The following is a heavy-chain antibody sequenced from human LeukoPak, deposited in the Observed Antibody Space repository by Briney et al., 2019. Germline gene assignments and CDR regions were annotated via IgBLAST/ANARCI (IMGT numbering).Heavy chain of an antibody. CDR3: ARDGPQYSSSSPDAFDI. V-gene: IGHV1-18*01. D-gene: IGHD6-6*01. CDR1: GYTFTSYG. Sequence: GASVKVSCKASGYTFTSYGISWVRQAPGQGLEWTGWISAYNGNTNYAQKLQGRVTMTTDTSTSTAYMELRSLRSDDTAVYYCARDGPQYSSSSPDAFDIWGQGTMVTVSS. CDR2: ISAYNGNT. J-gene: IGHJ3*02.